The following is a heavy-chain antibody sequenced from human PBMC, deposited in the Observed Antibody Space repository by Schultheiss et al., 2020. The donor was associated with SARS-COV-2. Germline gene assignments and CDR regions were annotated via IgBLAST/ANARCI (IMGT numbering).Heavy chain of an antibody. J-gene: IGHJ6*02. CDR3: ARDGGGFTPNGMDV. D-gene: IGHD2-15*01. V-gene: IGHV3-30*04. Sequence: GGSLRLSCAASGFTFSSYAMSWVRQAPGKGLEWVAVISYDGSNKYYADSVKGRFTISRDNSKNTLYLQMNSLRAEDTAVYYCARDGGGFTPNGMDVWGQGTTVTVSS. CDR1: GFTFSSYA. CDR2: ISYDGSNK.